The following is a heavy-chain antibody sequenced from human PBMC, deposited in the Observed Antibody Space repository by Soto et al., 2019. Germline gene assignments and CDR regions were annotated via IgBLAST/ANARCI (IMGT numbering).Heavy chain of an antibody. D-gene: IGHD2-21*01. J-gene: IGHJ4*02. CDR3: ARKDVAFDY. V-gene: IGHV3-23*01. CDR1: GFTFKNYA. CDR2: IYGSGGST. Sequence: GGSLRLSCAASGFTFKNYAMTWVRQAPGKGLEWVSLIYGSGGSTDYADSVKGRFTISRDNSKNMLYVQMNSLRDEDTAVYYCARKDVAFDYWGQGNPVTVSS.